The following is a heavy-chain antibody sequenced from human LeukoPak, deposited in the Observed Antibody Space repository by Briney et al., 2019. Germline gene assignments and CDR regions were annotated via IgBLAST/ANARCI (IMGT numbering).Heavy chain of an antibody. CDR1: GFTFSDYS. CDR3: ARDYTGTLDY. CDR2: FTSSSNYI. Sequence: PGGSLRLSCAASGFTFSDYSMIWVRQAPGKGLEWVSSFTSSSNYIYYAEPVKGRFAISRDNAKNSLYLQMNSLRAEGTAVYYCARDYTGTLDYWGQGTLVTVSS. D-gene: IGHD1-1*01. V-gene: IGHV3-21*01. J-gene: IGHJ4*02.